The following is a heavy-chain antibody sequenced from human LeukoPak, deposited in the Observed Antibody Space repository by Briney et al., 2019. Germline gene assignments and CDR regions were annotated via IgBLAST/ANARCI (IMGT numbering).Heavy chain of an antibody. J-gene: IGHJ4*02. CDR2: ISTSGDGT. Sequence: GGSLRLSCVASGFTFNNYAMSWVRRAPGKGLEWVSGISTSGDGTYYADSVKGRFTISRDKSYNALYLQMNSLRAEDTAVYYCVRAAPRDCSSTSCSLFDNWGQGILVTVSS. V-gene: IGHV3-23*01. CDR1: GFTFNNYA. CDR3: VRAAPRDCSSTSCSLFDN. D-gene: IGHD2-2*01.